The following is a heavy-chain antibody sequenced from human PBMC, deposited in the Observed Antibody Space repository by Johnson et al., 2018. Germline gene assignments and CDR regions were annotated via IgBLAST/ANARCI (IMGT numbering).Heavy chain of an antibody. D-gene: IGHD3-16*02. CDR3: ARGVALGQGGVIDSFAI. CDR1: GFTFSSYT. V-gene: IGHV3-48*01. CDR2: ISSSSSTI. Sequence: VQLQESGGGLVQPGGSLRLSCAASGFTFSSYTMNWVRQAPGKGLEWVSYISSSSSTIYYADSVKGRFTTSRDNAKNSLYLQMNSLRVEDTAVYYCARGVALGQGGVIDSFAIWGQGTVVTVAS. J-gene: IGHJ3*02.